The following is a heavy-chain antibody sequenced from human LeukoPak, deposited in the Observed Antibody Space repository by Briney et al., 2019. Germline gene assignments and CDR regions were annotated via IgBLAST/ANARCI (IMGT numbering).Heavy chain of an antibody. CDR1: GGSISSSSYY. CDR3: ARHLGSSWYDVYYYYYMDV. J-gene: IGHJ6*03. V-gene: IGHV4-39*01. D-gene: IGHD6-13*01. CDR2: IYYSGST. Sequence: PSETLSLTCTVSGGSISSSSYYWGWIRQPPGKGLEWIGSIYYSGSTYYNPSLKSRVTISVDTSKNQFSLKLSSVTAADTAVYYCARHLGSSWYDVYYYYYMDVWGKGTTVTISS.